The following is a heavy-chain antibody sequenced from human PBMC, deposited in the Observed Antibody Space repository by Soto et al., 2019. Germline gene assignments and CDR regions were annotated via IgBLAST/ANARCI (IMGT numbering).Heavy chain of an antibody. V-gene: IGHV1-69*13. Sequence: SVKVSCKASGGTFSSYTISWVRQAPGQGLEWMGRIIPIFGTANYAQKFQGRVTITADESTSTAYMELSSLRSEDTAVYYCASDYYDSSGYYYYYYGMDVWGQGTTVTVSS. CDR1: GGTFSSYT. D-gene: IGHD3-22*01. CDR2: IIPIFGTA. J-gene: IGHJ6*02. CDR3: ASDYYDSSGYYYYYYGMDV.